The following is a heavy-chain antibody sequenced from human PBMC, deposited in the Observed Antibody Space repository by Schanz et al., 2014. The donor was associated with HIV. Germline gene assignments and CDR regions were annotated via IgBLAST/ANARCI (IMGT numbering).Heavy chain of an antibody. CDR1: GYTFTGYY. Sequence: QVQLVQSGAEVKEPGASVKVSCKASGYTFTGYYLHWVRQAPGQGLEWMGWINPNSGGEDSAQKFQGRVTMTRDTSISTAYLELSRLRSDDTAVYYCAREPNYSGFDSWGHGTLVTVSS. D-gene: IGHD5-12*01. V-gene: IGHV1-2*02. CDR3: AREPNYSGFDS. CDR2: INPNSGGE. J-gene: IGHJ5*01.